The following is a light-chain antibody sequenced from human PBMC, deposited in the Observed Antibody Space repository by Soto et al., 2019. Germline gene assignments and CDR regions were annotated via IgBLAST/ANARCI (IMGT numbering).Light chain of an antibody. CDR2: EDN. Sequence: NFMLTQPHSVSESPGKKVTISCTGSSGSIASNYVQRYQQRPGSDPTTVIYEDNQRPSGVPDRFSVSIDSSSNSASLTISGLKTEDEAHYYCQSYDSSNVVFGGGTKLTVL. CDR3: QSYDSSNVV. CDR1: SGSIASNY. J-gene: IGLJ2*01. V-gene: IGLV6-57*02.